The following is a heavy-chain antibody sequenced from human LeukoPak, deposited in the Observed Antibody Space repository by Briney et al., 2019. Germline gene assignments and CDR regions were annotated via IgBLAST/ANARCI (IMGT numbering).Heavy chain of an antibody. Sequence: ASVKVSCKASGYTFTSYDINWVRQATGQGLEWLGWMNPNSGNTGYAQKFQGRVTITRNTSISTAYMELSSLRSEDTAVYYCARNMVRGVIITHDAFDMWGQGTMVTVSP. CDR1: GYTFTSYD. CDR2: MNPNSGNT. CDR3: ARNMVRGVIITHDAFDM. D-gene: IGHD3-10*01. V-gene: IGHV1-8*03. J-gene: IGHJ3*02.